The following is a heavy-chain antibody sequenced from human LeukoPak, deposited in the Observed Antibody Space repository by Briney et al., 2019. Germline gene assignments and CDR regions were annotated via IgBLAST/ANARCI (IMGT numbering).Heavy chain of an antibody. CDR1: GFTFSDTW. D-gene: IGHD2/OR15-2a*01. V-gene: IGHV3-74*01. J-gene: IGHJ4*02. Sequence: PGGSLRLSCAASGFTFSDTWMHWVRQAPGEGLVWVSRIRSDGSDTRYEESVKGRFTISRDNAKNTLYLQMNSLRAEDTAVYYCARDWFHAIDYWGQGTLVTVSS. CDR3: ARDWFHAIDY. CDR2: IRSDGSDT.